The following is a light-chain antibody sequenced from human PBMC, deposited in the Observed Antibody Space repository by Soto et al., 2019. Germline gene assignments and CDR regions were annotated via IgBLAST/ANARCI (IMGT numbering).Light chain of an antibody. Sequence: ELVLTQSPGTLSLSPGERATLSCRASQSGSSNYSAWYQQKRGQAPRLLIYGASSRATGIPTRFSGSGSGTVFTLTISRLEPEDFATYYCQQLNSYPLSFGGGTKVEIK. V-gene: IGKV3-20*01. CDR1: QSGSSNY. CDR2: GAS. J-gene: IGKJ4*02. CDR3: QQLNSYPLS.